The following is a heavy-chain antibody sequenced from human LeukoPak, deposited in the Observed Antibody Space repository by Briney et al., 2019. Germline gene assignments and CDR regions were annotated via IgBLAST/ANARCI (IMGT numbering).Heavy chain of an antibody. Sequence: GGSLRLSCATSGFTLSSYWMHWVRQVPGKGLEWLSRINNDGVSTSYADSVKGRFTISRDNAKNTLYLRMNSLRAEDTAMYYCARDRGWYSSSGGDYWGQGTLVTVSS. D-gene: IGHD6-13*01. CDR1: GFTLSSYW. V-gene: IGHV3-74*01. J-gene: IGHJ4*02. CDR3: ARDRGWYSSSGGDY. CDR2: INNDGVST.